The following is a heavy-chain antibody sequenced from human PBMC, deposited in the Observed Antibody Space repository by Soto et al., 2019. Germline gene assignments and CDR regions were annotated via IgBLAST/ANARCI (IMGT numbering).Heavy chain of an antibody. D-gene: IGHD6-19*01. CDR3: ARDAAVPGESDRSDY. Sequence: SETVSLTCAVSGDSVTSNVWWSWVRRPPGKGLEWIGEAYHNGLTDYNPSLKSRVTMSVDTSKNEFSLKLTSLTAADTAIYYCARDAAVPGESDRSDYWGQGTLVTVSS. CDR2: AYHNGLT. V-gene: IGHV4-4*02. J-gene: IGHJ4*02. CDR1: GDSVTSNVW.